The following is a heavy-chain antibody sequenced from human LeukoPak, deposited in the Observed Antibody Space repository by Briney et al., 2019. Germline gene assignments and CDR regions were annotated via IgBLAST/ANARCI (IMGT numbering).Heavy chain of an antibody. D-gene: IGHD3-22*01. V-gene: IGHV4-4*07. J-gene: IGHJ4*02. Sequence: SETLSLTCTVSGGSISSYYWSWIRQPAGKGLEWIGRIYSTGSTDYNPSLKSRVTMSLDTSKNQFSLKLSSVTAADTAVYFCARGPPTDYYDSSGFYYVFDYWGQGTLVTVSS. CDR2: IYSTGST. CDR1: GGSISSYY. CDR3: ARGPPTDYYDSSGFYYVFDY.